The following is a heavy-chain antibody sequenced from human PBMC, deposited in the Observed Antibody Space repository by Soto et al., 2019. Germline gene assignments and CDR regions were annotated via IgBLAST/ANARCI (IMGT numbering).Heavy chain of an antibody. CDR2: VKDGGHT. CDR3: ARGQEGVVATH. Sequence: QVQLQQWGAGLLKPSETLSLNCAVTGGSLSGYYWSWIRQPPGKGLEWIGEVKDGGHTNYSPSLRGRVTRSPDTSNNQFSLRLNSVTAADTGVYYCARGQEGVVATHWDQGSLVTVSS. J-gene: IGHJ4*02. D-gene: IGHD5-12*01. CDR1: GGSLSGYY. V-gene: IGHV4-34*01.